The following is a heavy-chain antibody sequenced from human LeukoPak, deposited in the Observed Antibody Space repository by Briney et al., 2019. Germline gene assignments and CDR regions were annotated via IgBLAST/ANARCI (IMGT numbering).Heavy chain of an antibody. V-gene: IGHV1-2*02. Sequence: ASVKVSCKSSGYTFTDCYMHWVRQAPGQGLEWMGWINPKSGGTNYAQNFQGRVTMTRNTSISTAYMELSRLRSDDTAVYYCAKDLQWELPRGDALDIWGQGTMVTVSS. CDR3: AKDLQWELPRGDALDI. CDR2: INPKSGGT. CDR1: GYTFTDCY. J-gene: IGHJ3*02. D-gene: IGHD1-26*01.